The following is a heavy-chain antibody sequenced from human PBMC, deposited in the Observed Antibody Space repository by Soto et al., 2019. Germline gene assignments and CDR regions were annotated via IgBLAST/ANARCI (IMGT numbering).Heavy chain of an antibody. V-gene: IGHV3-33*01. D-gene: IGHD4-17*01. J-gene: IGHJ3*02. CDR2: IWYDGSKK. CDR1: GFTFSGFG. Sequence: QVQLVESGGGVVQPGTSLRLSCEASGFTFSGFGMHWVRQAPGKGLEWVAVIWYDGSKKYYADCVKGRFTISRDNSKNALYLQMNSLGAEDTAVYYGARGRGGSYGGNSAHFDIWGQGTLVTVSS. CDR3: ARGRGGSYGGNSAHFDI.